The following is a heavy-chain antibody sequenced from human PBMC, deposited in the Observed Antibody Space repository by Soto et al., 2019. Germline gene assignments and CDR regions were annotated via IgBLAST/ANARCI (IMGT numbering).Heavy chain of an antibody. CDR3: AAGEPILD. CDR2: IWYDGSHK. CDR1: GFTFTKFG. D-gene: IGHD3-10*01. J-gene: IGHJ4*02. V-gene: IGHV3-33*01. Sequence: GSSLRLSCAASGFTFTKFGMHWVRQAPGQGLAWVAIIWYDGSHKYYADSVKGRFTISRDNSKNTVSLPMDSLGAEDTAMYSWAAGEPILDRGRGTLVTVSS.